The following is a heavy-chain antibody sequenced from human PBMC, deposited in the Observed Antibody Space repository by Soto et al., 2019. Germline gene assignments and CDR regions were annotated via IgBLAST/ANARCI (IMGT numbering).Heavy chain of an antibody. CDR1: RFNFNIYA. CDR2: ISKDGSTK. Sequence: QEHLVESGGGVVQPGRSLRLSCAASRFNFNIYAMHWVRQAPSKGLEWVALISKDGSTKYYADSVKGRFTISRDNAKNALFLQMDSLRADDTAVYYCARVTKEKWLVKWFDPWGQGTLVTVSS. CDR3: ARVTKEKWLVKWFDP. J-gene: IGHJ5*02. V-gene: IGHV3-30-3*01. D-gene: IGHD6-19*01.